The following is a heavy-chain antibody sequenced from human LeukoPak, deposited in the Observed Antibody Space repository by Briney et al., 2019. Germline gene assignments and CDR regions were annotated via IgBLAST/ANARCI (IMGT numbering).Heavy chain of an antibody. V-gene: IGHV3-64D*06. CDR1: GFTFSSYA. CDR2: ISSNGGST. D-gene: IGHD2-21*02. CDR3: VKDPSPYCGGDCYPYYFDY. J-gene: IGHJ4*02. Sequence: GGSLRLSCSASGFTFSSYAMHWVRQAPGKGLQSVSAISSNGGSTYYADSVKGRFTISRDNSKNTLYLQMSSLRAEDTAVYYCVKDPSPYCGGDCYPYYFDYWGQGTLVTVSS.